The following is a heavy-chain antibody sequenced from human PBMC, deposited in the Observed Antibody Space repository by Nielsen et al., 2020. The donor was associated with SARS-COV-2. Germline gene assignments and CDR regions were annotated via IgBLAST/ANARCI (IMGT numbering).Heavy chain of an antibody. Sequence: GESLKISCAASGFTFSSYWMSWVRQAPGKGLEWVANIKGDGSEKYYVDSAKGRFTISRDNAENSLSLQMNSLRAEDTAVYYCARESVTGTDAFDIWGQGTVVTVSS. J-gene: IGHJ3*02. CDR3: ARESVTGTDAFDI. CDR2: IKGDGSEK. V-gene: IGHV3-7*01. D-gene: IGHD6-19*01. CDR1: GFTFSSYW.